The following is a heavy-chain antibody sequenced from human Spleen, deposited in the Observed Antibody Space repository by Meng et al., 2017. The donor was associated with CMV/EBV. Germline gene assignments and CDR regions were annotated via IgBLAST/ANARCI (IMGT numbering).Heavy chain of an antibody. CDR1: GYSFPTFD. D-gene: IGHD1-26*01. J-gene: IGHJ4*02. V-gene: IGHV1-8*01. CDR3: ARSVRREVDIDGY. Sequence: ASVKVSCKASGYSFPTFDFNWIRQAPGQELEWMGWMNPNGGDTGLAQKFQGRVTMTPDTFTGTAYMELSSLRSEDTAVYYCARSVRREVDIDGYWGQGTLVTVSS. CDR2: MNPNGGDT.